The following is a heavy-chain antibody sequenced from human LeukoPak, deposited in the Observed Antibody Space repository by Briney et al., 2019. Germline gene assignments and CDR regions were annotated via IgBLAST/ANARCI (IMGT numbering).Heavy chain of an antibody. Sequence: PGRSLRLSCAASGFTFSSYGMHWVRQAPGKGLEGVAIIWYDGSNKYYADSVKGRFTISRDNSKNTLYLQMNSLRAEDTAVYYCARDRRLRGAFDIWGQGTMVTVSS. CDR2: IWYDGSNK. J-gene: IGHJ3*02. V-gene: IGHV3-33*01. CDR3: ARDRRLRGAFDI. CDR1: GFTFSSYG. D-gene: IGHD5-12*01.